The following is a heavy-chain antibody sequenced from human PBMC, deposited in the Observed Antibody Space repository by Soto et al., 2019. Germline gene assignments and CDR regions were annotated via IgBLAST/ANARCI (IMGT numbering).Heavy chain of an antibody. CDR1: GYSFTGYV. D-gene: IGHD2-21*02. V-gene: IGHV1-8*01. CDR3: VRGVTAGFDY. CDR2: MHPSNGGT. J-gene: IGHJ4*02. Sequence: ASVKVSCKASGYSFTGYVIHWVRQTTGQRLEWMGWMHPSNGGTEYAPKFQGRVTITRDTSINTAYMELSSLTSDDTAVYYCVRGVTAGFDYWGQGTLVTVSS.